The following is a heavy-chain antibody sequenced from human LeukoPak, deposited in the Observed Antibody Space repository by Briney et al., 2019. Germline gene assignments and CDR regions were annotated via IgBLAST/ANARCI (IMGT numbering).Heavy chain of an antibody. V-gene: IGHV3-7*01. CDR2: IKQDGSEK. CDR1: GFTFSSYW. J-gene: IGHJ4*02. CDR3: ARLWFGEFYDY. Sequence: GGSLRLSCAASGFTFSSYWMSWVRQAPEKGLEWVANIKQDGSEKYYVDSVKGRFTISRDNAKNSLYLQMNSLRAEDTAVYYCARLWFGEFYDYWGQGTLVTVSS. D-gene: IGHD3-10*01.